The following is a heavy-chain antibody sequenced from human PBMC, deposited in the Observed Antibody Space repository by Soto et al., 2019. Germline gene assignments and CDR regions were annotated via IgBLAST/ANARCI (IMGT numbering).Heavy chain of an antibody. CDR2: IIPIFGTA. CDR3: ARVWRSSSFDAFDI. V-gene: IGHV1-69*13. Sequence: GASVKVSWKASGGTFSSYAISWVRQAPGQGLEWMGGIIPIFGTANYAQKFQGRVTITADESTSTAYTELSSLRSEDTAVYYCARVWRSSSFDAFDIWGQGTMVTVSS. D-gene: IGHD6-6*01. J-gene: IGHJ3*02. CDR1: GGTFSSYA.